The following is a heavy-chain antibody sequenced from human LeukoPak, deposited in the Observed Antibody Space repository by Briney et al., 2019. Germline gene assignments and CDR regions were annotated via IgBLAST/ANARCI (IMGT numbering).Heavy chain of an antibody. D-gene: IGHD2-8*01. V-gene: IGHV4-38-2*02. J-gene: IGHJ4*02. Sequence: SETLSLTCTVSGYSISNGYYWGWIRQPPGKGLEWVGSISHRGSTYYNPSLRSRITISVDTSKNQFSLKLSSVTAADTAVYYCARLGYCTNGVCYTPFDYWGQGTLVTVSS. CDR1: GYSISNGYY. CDR3: ARLGYCTNGVCYTPFDY. CDR2: ISHRGST.